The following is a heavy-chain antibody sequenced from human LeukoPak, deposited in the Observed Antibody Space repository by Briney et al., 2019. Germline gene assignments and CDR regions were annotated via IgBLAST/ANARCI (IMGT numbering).Heavy chain of an antibody. CDR1: GVTSSNYY. Sequence: GGALRLPCAASGVTSSNYYMNWVGHATGEGLEWVSYIINGGGRIYTADSVKGRFTISRDNAKKTQYLQMNSLRAEDTAVYYCARSIGLTGGGVDVWGQGPTITVSS. CDR2: IINGGGRI. V-gene: IGHV3-11*01. CDR3: ARSIGLTGGGVDV. J-gene: IGHJ6*02. D-gene: IGHD3-9*01.